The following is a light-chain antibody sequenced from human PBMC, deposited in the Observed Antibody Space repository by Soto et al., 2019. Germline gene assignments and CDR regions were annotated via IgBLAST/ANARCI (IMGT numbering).Light chain of an antibody. Sequence: EIVLTQSPGTLSLSPGERATLSCRASQSVSSSYLACYQQKPGQAPRLLIYGAYSRATGIPDRFSGSGSGTDFTLTISRLEPEDFAVYYCQQYGSSPPITFGQGTRLEI. CDR3: QQYGSSPPIT. J-gene: IGKJ5*01. V-gene: IGKV3-20*01. CDR1: QSVSSSY. CDR2: GAY.